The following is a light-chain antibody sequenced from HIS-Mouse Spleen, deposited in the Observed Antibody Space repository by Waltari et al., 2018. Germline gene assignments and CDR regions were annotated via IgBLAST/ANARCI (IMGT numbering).Light chain of an antibody. CDR3: SSYTSSSTLV. V-gene: IGLV2-14*01. J-gene: IGLJ2*01. CDR2: EVS. CDR1: SSHVGGYHY. Sequence: QSALTQPASVSGSPGQSITISCTGTSSHVGGYHYVSWYQQHPGKAPKLMIYEVSNRPSGVSNRFSGSKSGNTASLTISGLQAEDEADYYCSSYTSSSTLVFGGGTKLTVL.